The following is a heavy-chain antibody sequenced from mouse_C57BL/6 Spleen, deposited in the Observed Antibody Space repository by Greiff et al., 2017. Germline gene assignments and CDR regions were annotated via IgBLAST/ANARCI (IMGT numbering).Heavy chain of an antibody. V-gene: IGHV1-7*01. D-gene: IGHD3-1*01. CDR3: ASSGLFSEVSFDY. J-gene: IGHJ2*01. CDR1: GYTFTSYW. Sequence: VQLVESGAELAKPGASVKLSCKASGYTFTSYWMHWVKQRPGQGLEWIGYINPSSGYTKYNQKFKDKATLTADKSSSTAYMQLSSLTYEDSAVYYCASSGLFSEVSFDYWGQGTTLTVSS. CDR2: INPSSGYT.